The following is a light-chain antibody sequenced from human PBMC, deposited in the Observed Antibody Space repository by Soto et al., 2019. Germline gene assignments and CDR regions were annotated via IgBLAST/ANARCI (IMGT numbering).Light chain of an antibody. V-gene: IGKV3-11*01. CDR2: DAS. Sequence: EIVLTQSPATLSLSPGERATLSCRASQSVSSYLAWYQQKPGQAPRLLIYDASNRATGIPARFSGSGSGTDFTLTISSLEPEVFAVYYCQQRSNWPPGPMYTFGQGTKLEIK. CDR1: QSVSSY. J-gene: IGKJ2*01. CDR3: QQRSNWPPGPMYT.